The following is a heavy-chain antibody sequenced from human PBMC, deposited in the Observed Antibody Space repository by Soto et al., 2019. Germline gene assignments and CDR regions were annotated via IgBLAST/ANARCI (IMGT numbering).Heavy chain of an antibody. CDR3: ARSAIAAAGSNNRYYYGMDV. Sequence: PGESLKISCKGSGYSFTSYWISWVRQMPGKGLEWMGRIDPSDSYTNYSPSFQGHVTISADKSISTAYLQWSSLKASDTAMYYCARSAIAAAGSNNRYYYGMDVWGQGTTVTVSS. CDR1: GYSFTSYW. D-gene: IGHD6-13*01. J-gene: IGHJ6*02. V-gene: IGHV5-10-1*01. CDR2: IDPSDSYT.